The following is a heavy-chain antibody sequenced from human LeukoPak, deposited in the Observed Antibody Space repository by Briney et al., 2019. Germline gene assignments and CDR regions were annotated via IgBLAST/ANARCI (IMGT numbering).Heavy chain of an antibody. CDR2: ISGSGGST. Sequence: GGSLRLSCAASGFTFDDYGMSWVRQAPGKGLEWVSAISGSGGSTYYADSVKGRFTISRDNSKNTLYLQMNSLRAEDTAVYYCAKAGYCSSTSCLGTDYWGQGTLVTVSS. CDR1: GFTFDDYG. D-gene: IGHD2-2*01. V-gene: IGHV3-23*01. CDR3: AKAGYCSSTSCLGTDY. J-gene: IGHJ4*02.